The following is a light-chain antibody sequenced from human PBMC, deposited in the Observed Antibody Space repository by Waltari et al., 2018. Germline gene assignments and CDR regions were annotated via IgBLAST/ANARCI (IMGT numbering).Light chain of an antibody. V-gene: IGKV3-11*01. CDR2: DVS. J-gene: IGKJ4*01. Sequence: IVLTQSPATLSLSPGGRATLSCRASQSVVTYLAWFQQKPGQAPRLLMYDVSKRATGIPARFSGSGSGTDFTLTISSLEPEDFGVYYCQQRASSWVTFGGGTKVDIK. CDR1: QSVVTY. CDR3: QQRASSWVT.